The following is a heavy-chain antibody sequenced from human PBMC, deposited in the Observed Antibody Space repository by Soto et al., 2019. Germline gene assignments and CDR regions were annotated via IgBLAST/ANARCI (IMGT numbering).Heavy chain of an antibody. CDR1: GGTFSSYA. CDR3: ARGTGIRILEWLPDY. J-gene: IGHJ4*02. D-gene: IGHD3-3*01. Sequence: QVQLVQSGAEVKKPGSSVKVSCKASGGTFSSYAISWGRQAPGQGLEWMGGIIPIFGTAHYAQKSESRVTTTADEYTSTASMELSSLISEATAVYYCARGTGIRILEWLPDYWGQGTLVTVSS. CDR2: IIPIFGTA. V-gene: IGHV1-69*01.